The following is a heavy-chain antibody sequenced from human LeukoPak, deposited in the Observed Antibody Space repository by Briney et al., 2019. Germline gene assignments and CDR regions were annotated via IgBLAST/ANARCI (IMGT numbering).Heavy chain of an antibody. J-gene: IGHJ6*02. CDR3: AHCSGGSCYSSYGMDV. CDR2: ISSSSSYI. CDR1: GFTFSSYS. V-gene: IGHV3-21*04. Sequence: GGSLRLSCAASGFTFSSYSMNWVRQAPGKGLEWVSSISSSSSYIYYADSVKGRFTISRDNAKNSLYLQMNSLRSEDTAVYYCAHCSGGSCYSSYGMDVWGQGTTVTVSS. D-gene: IGHD2-15*01.